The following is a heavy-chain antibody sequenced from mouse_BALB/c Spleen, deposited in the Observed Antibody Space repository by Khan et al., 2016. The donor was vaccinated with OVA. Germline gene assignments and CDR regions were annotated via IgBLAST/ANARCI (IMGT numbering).Heavy chain of an antibody. CDR2: INPSSGYT. J-gene: IGHJ2*01. V-gene: IGHV1-4*01. CDR3: ARNSTRASD. Sequence: QVQLQQSGAELVKPGASVKMSCKASGYTFTSYTMHWVKQRPGQGLEWIGYINPSSGYTKYNQKFKDKATLTADKSTSTDYMQLSSMTSEDSAVFYCARNSTRASDWGQGTTLTVSS. D-gene: IGHD3-1*01. CDR1: GYTFTSYT.